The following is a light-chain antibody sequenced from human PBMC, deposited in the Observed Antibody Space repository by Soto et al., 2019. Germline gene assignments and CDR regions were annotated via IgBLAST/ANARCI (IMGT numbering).Light chain of an antibody. CDR1: QSLVYSDGNTY. Sequence: DVVMTQSPLSLPVTLGQPASISCRSSQSLVYSDGNTYLNWFQQRPGQSPRRLIYKVSNRDSGVPDRVSGSGSDTDFTLKISRVEAEDVGVYYCMQGTHWPPTFGQGTKVEIK. CDR2: KVS. CDR3: MQGTHWPPT. J-gene: IGKJ1*01. V-gene: IGKV2-30*01.